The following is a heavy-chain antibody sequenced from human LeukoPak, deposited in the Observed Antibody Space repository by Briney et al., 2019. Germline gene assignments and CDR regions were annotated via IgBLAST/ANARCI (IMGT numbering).Heavy chain of an antibody. J-gene: IGHJ6*03. Sequence: SETLSLTCTVSGGSINTANYYWGWLRQPPGKGLECIGSIYYSETTYDNPSLKSRVTISIETSKNQFSLRLSSVTASDTAVYYCARQRADYYYYYVDVWGEGTTVAVS. CDR1: GGSINTANYY. CDR3: ARQRADYYYYYVDV. V-gene: IGHV4-39*01. CDR2: IYYSETT.